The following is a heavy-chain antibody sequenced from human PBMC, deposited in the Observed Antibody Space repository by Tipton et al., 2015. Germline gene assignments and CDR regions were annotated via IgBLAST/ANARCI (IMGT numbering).Heavy chain of an antibody. CDR1: GGSISSSSYY. D-gene: IGHD3-9*01. Sequence: GLVKPSETLSLTCTVSGGSISSSSYYWAWIRQPPGKGLEWIGSLYFSGSTYYNPSLKSRVTMSRDTSKNQFSLRLTSVTAADTAVYYCACQDYDSLTRDYQTVDYWGQGTLVTVSS. CDR2: LYFSGST. V-gene: IGHV4-39*07. CDR3: ACQDYDSLTRDYQTVDY. J-gene: IGHJ4*02.